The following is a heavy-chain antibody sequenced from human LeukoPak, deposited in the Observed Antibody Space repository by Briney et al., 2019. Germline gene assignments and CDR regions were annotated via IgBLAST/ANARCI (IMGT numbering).Heavy chain of an antibody. CDR3: ARGAYDILTGYYRGMPVGYFDY. V-gene: IGHV4-30-2*01. CDR2: MYHSGST. Sequence: SETLSLTCAVSGGFISSGGYSWSWIRQPPGKGLEWIGYMYHSGSTYYNPSLKSRVTISVDRSKNQFSLKLSSVAAADTAVYYCARGAYDILTGYYRGMPVGYFDYWGQGTLVTVSS. D-gene: IGHD3-9*01. J-gene: IGHJ4*02. CDR1: GGFISSGGYS.